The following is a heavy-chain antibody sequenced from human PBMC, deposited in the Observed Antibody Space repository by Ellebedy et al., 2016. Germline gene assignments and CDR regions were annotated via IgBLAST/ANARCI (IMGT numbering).Heavy chain of an antibody. Sequence: GGSLRLSCVVSGFSVSSNYMSWVRQAPGKGLEWVSTLYSGGTILYADSVKGRFTISRYNSKNTLFLQMNSLRAEDTALYFCAGDSRGATAAGTSLHYWGQGTLVTVSS. D-gene: IGHD6-13*01. J-gene: IGHJ4*02. CDR3: AGDSRGATAAGTSLHY. CDR1: GFSVSSNY. V-gene: IGHV3-66*01. CDR2: LYSGGTI.